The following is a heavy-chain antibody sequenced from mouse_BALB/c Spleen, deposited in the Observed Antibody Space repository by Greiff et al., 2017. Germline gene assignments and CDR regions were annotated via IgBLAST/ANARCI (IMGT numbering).Heavy chain of an antibody. CDR1: GFTFSSFG. CDR2: ISSGSSTI. J-gene: IGHJ4*01. Sequence: EVKLVESGGGLVQPGGSRKLSCAASGFTFSSFGMHWVRQAPEKGLEWVAYISSGSSTIYYADTVKGRFTISRDNPKNTLFLLMTSLRSEDTAMYYCARDGYEGAMDYWGQGTSVTVSS. V-gene: IGHV5-17*02. D-gene: IGHD2-2*01. CDR3: ARDGYEGAMDY.